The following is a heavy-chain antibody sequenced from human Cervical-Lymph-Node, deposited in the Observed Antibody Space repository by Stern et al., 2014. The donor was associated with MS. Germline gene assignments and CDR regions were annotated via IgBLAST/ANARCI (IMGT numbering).Heavy chain of an antibody. V-gene: IGHV3-23*04. CDR2: ISGSGSAT. CDR1: GFIFNNPA. Sequence: EVPLVESGGGLVQPGGSLKLSCVVSGFIFNNPAMSWVRMAPGKGLAWVSAISGSGSATAYADPVQGRFTISRDNSQNTLYLQMNSLRAEDTAIYYCAKDKGRFASDALDIWGQGTMVTVSS. D-gene: IGHD3-3*01. CDR3: AKDKGRFASDALDI. J-gene: IGHJ3*02.